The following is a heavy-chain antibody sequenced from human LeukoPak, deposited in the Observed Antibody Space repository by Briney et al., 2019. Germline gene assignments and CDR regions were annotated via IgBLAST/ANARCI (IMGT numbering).Heavy chain of an antibody. Sequence: TSGTLSLTCAVSGGSISSSNWWSWVRQPPGKGLEWIGEIYHSGSTNYNPSLKSRVTISVDKSKNQFSLKLSSVTAADTAVYYCARDRASGSGKYYFDYWGQGTLVTVSS. D-gene: IGHD3-10*01. CDR1: GGSISSSNW. J-gene: IGHJ4*02. CDR3: ARDRASGSGKYYFDY. CDR2: IYHSGST. V-gene: IGHV4-4*02.